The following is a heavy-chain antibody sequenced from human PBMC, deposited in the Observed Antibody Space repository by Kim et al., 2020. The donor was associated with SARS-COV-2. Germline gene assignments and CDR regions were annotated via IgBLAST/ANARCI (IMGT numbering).Heavy chain of an antibody. V-gene: IGHV3-74*01. D-gene: IGHD3-16*01. J-gene: IGHJ5*02. CDR3: ARGLFGGVIWFDP. Sequence: EDPVETRLPISRDNAKNTLYLQMNSLRAEDTAVYYCARGLFGGVIWFDPWGQGTLVTVSS.